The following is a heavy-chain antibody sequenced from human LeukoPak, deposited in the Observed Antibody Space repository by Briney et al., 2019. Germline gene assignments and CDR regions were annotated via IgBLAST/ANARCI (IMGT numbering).Heavy chain of an antibody. Sequence: GGSLRLSCAASGFTFSSYAMSWVRQAPGKGLERVSAISGSGGSTYYADSVKGRFTISRDNSKNTLYLQMNSLRAEDTAVYYCAKDRVGWQLVPYYFDYWGQGTLVTVSS. J-gene: IGHJ4*02. CDR3: AKDRVGWQLVPYYFDY. D-gene: IGHD6-6*01. CDR2: ISGSGGST. CDR1: GFTFSSYA. V-gene: IGHV3-23*01.